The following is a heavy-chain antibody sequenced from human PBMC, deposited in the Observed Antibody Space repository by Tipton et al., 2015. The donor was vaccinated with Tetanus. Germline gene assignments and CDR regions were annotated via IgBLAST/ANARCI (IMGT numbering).Heavy chain of an antibody. V-gene: IGHV4-59*01. CDR2: INYSGST. CDR1: GGSTHGFY. Sequence: GLVKPSETLSLSCTVSGGSTHGFYWTWIRQSAGKALEWIGYINYSGSTNYNPSLRSRVTISVDTSKKHFSLKLSSVTSADTAVYYCARAHYDIVWGSYRPSSAGYFFDYWGQGTLVTVSS. D-gene: IGHD3-16*02. J-gene: IGHJ4*02. CDR3: ARAHYDIVWGSYRPSSAGYFFDY.